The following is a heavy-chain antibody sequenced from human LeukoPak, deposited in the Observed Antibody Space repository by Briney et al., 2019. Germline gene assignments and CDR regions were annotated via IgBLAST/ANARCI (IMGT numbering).Heavy chain of an antibody. CDR1: GYSFISYW. CDR3: ATLFPSGSGSFPPAFDI. CDR2: IYPDESDT. Sequence: PGESLKISCKGSGYSFISYWIGWVRQMPGKGLEWMGIIYPDESDTRYSPSFQGQVTISADKSISTAYLQWSSLRASDTAIYYCATLFPSGSGSFPPAFDICGQGTMITVTA. V-gene: IGHV5-51*01. J-gene: IGHJ3*02. D-gene: IGHD3-10*01.